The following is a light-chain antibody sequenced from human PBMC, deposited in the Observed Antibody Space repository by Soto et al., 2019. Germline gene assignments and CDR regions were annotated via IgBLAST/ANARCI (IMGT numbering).Light chain of an antibody. V-gene: IGLV2-14*03. CDR1: SSDVGGYNY. Sequence: QSALTQPASVSGSPGQSITISCTGTSSDVGGYNYVSRYQHHPGKAPKFIIYDVTNRPSGVSNPFSGSKSGNTASLTISGLQPEDEADYYCSSYTTSNTRQIVFGTGTKVTVL. CDR2: DVT. CDR3: SSYTTSNTRQIV. J-gene: IGLJ1*01.